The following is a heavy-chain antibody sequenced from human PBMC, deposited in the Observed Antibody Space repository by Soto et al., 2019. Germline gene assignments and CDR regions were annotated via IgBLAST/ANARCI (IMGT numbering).Heavy chain of an antibody. D-gene: IGHD3-10*01. J-gene: IGHJ3*02. CDR2: IYTDGSST. Sequence: GSLRLSCAASGFTFSSYWMHWVRQVKGKGLVWVSTIYTDGSSTSYADSVKGRFIISRDNAKNTLFLQMHSLRAEDTAVYYCARAADFSLGDDAFDIWGQGTMVTVSS. V-gene: IGHV3-74*01. CDR3: ARAADFSLGDDAFDI. CDR1: GFTFSSYW.